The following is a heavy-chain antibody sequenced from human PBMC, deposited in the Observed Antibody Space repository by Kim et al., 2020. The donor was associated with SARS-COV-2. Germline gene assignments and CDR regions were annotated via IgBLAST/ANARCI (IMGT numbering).Heavy chain of an antibody. V-gene: IGHV3-23*01. Sequence: GGSLRLSCAASGFTFSSYAMSWVRQAPGKGLEWVSAISGSGGSTYYADSVKGRFTISRDNSKNTLYLQMNSLRAEDTAVYYCAKDQVNQLLYYYYYGMDVWGQGTTVTVSS. D-gene: IGHD2-2*02. J-gene: IGHJ6*02. CDR1: GFTFSSYA. CDR3: AKDQVNQLLYYYYYGMDV. CDR2: ISGSGGST.